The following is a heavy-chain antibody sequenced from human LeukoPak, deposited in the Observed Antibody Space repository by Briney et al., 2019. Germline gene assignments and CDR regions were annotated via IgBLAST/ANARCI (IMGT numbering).Heavy chain of an antibody. Sequence: PSETLSLTCTVSGGSVSSGDYYWSWIRQPPGKGLEWIGYIYYSGSTYYNPSLKSRVTISVDTSKNQFSLKLSSVTAADTAVYYCARGPRILRFLEWAMGSNWFDPWGQGTLVTVSS. D-gene: IGHD3-3*01. CDR1: GGSVSSGDYY. V-gene: IGHV4-30-4*01. J-gene: IGHJ5*02. CDR3: ARGPRILRFLEWAMGSNWFDP. CDR2: IYYSGST.